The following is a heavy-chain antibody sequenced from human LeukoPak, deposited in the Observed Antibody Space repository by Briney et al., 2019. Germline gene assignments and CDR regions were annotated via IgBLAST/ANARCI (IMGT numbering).Heavy chain of an antibody. CDR1: GFTFSSSA. V-gene: IGHV3-23*01. CDR3: ARDRPYFDY. J-gene: IGHJ4*02. CDR2: IGTSGDRT. Sequence: GGSLRLSCSASGFTFSSSAMSWVRQAPGKGLEWASAIGTSGDRTFYADSVKGRFTISRDNSKNTLYLQMNSLRAEDTAVYYCARDRPYFDYWGQGTLVTVSS.